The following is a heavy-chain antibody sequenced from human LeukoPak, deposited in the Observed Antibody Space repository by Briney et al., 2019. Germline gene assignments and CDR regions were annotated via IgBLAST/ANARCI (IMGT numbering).Heavy chain of an antibody. D-gene: IGHD3-16*01. J-gene: IGHJ4*02. CDR1: GYTFTIYG. CDR3: AREVGRSYDLDY. CDR2: ISAYNGNT. V-gene: IGHV1-18*01. Sequence: ASVTVSFKASGYTFTIYGISWVRQAPGQGLERMGWISAYNGNTDYAQSLQGRVTMTIDTSTSTVYMELRSLRSDDTAVYYCAREVGRSYDLDYWGQGTLVTVSS.